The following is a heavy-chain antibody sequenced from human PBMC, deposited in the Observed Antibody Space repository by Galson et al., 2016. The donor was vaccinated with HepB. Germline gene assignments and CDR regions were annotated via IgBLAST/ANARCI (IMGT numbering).Heavy chain of an antibody. CDR3: TRGNDQFSSMWHYFEL. CDR1: GFIVSNNY. Sequence: SLRLSCAASGFIVSNNYMSWVRQAPGKGPEWISVFYSGGSTFYADSVKGRFTVSRHDSKNTLYLQMNSLRTEDTTVYYCTRGNDQFSSMWHYFELWGRGTLVTVSS. J-gene: IGHJ4*02. CDR2: FYSGGST. D-gene: IGHD6-19*01. V-gene: IGHV3-53*04.